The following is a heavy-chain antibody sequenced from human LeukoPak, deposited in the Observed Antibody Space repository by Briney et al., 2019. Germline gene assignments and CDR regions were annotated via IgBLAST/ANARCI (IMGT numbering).Heavy chain of an antibody. CDR3: ARGIAVAGRAYYYYMDV. V-gene: IGHV3-30*02. D-gene: IGHD6-19*01. Sequence: GGSLRLSCAASGFTFSSFGMHWVRQAPGKGLEWVAFIWYDGSNKYYADSVKGRFTISRDNSKNTLYLQMNSLRPEDTAVYYCARGIAVAGRAYYYYMDVWGKGTTVTVSS. CDR1: GFTFSSFG. J-gene: IGHJ6*03. CDR2: IWYDGSNK.